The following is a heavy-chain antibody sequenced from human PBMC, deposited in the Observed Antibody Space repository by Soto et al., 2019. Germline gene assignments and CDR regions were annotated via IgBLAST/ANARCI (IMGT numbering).Heavy chain of an antibody. CDR3: AREDLCTTGACLLLRRKTNYFDY. CDR2: ISHNSDCF. V-gene: IGHV3-11*01. D-gene: IGHD2-8*01. J-gene: IGHJ4*02. Sequence: QVQLVESGGGLVKPGESLRVSCTASGFSFGDYYMSWIRQAPGKGLEWISYISHNSDCFYYADSVKGRFTISRDNSKNSMFLQIDNWRAEDTAVYYCAREDLCTTGACLLLRRKTNYFDYWGPGTQVTVSS. CDR1: GFSFGDYY.